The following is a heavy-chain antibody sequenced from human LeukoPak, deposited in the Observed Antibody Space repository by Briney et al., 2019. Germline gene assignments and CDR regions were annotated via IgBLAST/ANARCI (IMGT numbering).Heavy chain of an antibody. V-gene: IGHV3-9*01. J-gene: IGHJ5*02. CDR3: AKDQGPYYYDSSGYYSNGWFDP. CDR2: ISWNSGSI. CDR1: GFTFDDYA. Sequence: GGSLRLSCAASGFTFDDYAMHWVRQAPGKGLEWVSGISWNSGSIGYADSVKGRFTISRDNAKNSLYLQMNSLRAEDTALYYCAKDQGPYYYDSSGYYSNGWFDPWGQGTLVTVSS. D-gene: IGHD3-22*01.